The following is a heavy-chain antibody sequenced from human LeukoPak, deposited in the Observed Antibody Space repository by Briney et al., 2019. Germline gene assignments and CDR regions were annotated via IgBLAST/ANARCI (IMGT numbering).Heavy chain of an antibody. Sequence: SETLSLTCTVSGGSISSYYWSWIRQPPGKGLEWIGYIYYSGSTNYNPSLKSRVTISVDTSKNQFSLKVSSVTAADTSVYYCARDSGPRFDYWGQGTLVTVSS. J-gene: IGHJ4*02. V-gene: IGHV4-59*01. D-gene: IGHD6-19*01. CDR1: GGSISSYY. CDR3: ARDSGPRFDY. CDR2: IYYSGST.